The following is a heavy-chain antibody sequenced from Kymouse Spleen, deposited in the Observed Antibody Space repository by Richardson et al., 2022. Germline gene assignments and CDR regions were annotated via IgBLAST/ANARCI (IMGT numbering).Heavy chain of an antibody. Sequence: EVQLVESGGGLVQPGGSLRLSCAASGFTFSSYWMSWVRQAPGKGLEWVANIKQDGSEKYYVDSVKGRFTISRDNAKNSLYLQMNSLRAEDTAVYYCARTGYSSGWYFDYWGQGTLVTVSS. J-gene: IGHJ4*02. CDR2: IKQDGSEK. CDR1: GFTFSSYW. V-gene: IGHV3-7*01. CDR3: ARTGYSSGWYFDY. D-gene: IGHD6-19*01.